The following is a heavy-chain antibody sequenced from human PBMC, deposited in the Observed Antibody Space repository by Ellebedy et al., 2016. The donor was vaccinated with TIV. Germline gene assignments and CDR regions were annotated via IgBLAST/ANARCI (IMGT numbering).Heavy chain of an antibody. V-gene: IGHV4-39*07. Sequence: SETLSLTXTVSGGSISSSSYYWGWIRQPPGKGLEWIGSIYYSGSTYYNPSLKSRVTISVDTSKNQFSLKLSSVTAADTAVYYCARGTAMVTQAPFDYWGQGTLVTVSS. CDR2: IYYSGST. CDR3: ARGTAMVTQAPFDY. J-gene: IGHJ4*02. D-gene: IGHD5-18*01. CDR1: GGSISSSSYY.